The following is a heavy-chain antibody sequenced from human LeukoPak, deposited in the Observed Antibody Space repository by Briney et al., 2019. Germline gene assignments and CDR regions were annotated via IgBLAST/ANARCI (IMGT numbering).Heavy chain of an antibody. D-gene: IGHD5-18*01. CDR3: AKLRGYSYGPFDY. CDR2: ISGSGGST. J-gene: IGHJ4*02. V-gene: IGHV3-23*01. Sequence: GGSLRLSCAASGFTFSSYAMSWVRQAPGKGLEWVSAISGSGGSTYYADSVKGRFTISRDNSKDTLYLQMNSLRAEDTAVYYCAKLRGYSYGPFDYWGQGTLVTVSS. CDR1: GFTFSSYA.